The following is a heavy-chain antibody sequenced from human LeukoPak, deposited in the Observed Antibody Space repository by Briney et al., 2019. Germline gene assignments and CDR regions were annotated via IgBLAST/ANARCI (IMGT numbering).Heavy chain of an antibody. Sequence: GSSLRLSCAASGFTFSSYGMHWVRQAPGKGLEWVAVISYDGSNKYYADSVKGRLTISRDNSKNTLYLQMNSLRAEDTAVYYCAKDPAGAPEYYFDYWGQGTLVTVSS. J-gene: IGHJ4*02. D-gene: IGHD1-14*01. CDR3: AKDPAGAPEYYFDY. V-gene: IGHV3-30*18. CDR1: GFTFSSYG. CDR2: ISYDGSNK.